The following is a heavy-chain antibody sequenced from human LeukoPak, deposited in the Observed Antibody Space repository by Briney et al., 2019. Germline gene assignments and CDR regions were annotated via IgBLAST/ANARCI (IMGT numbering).Heavy chain of an antibody. J-gene: IGHJ4*02. V-gene: IGHV3-23*01. CDR2: ISGTGGST. D-gene: IGHD5-12*01. Sequence: GGSLRLSCAASGFTFTSYSMNWVRQAPGKGLEWVSAISGTGGSTYYADSVKGRFTISRDNSKNTMYLQMNSLRAEDTAVYYCAKDRYTGYGPQYDYWGQGTLVTVSS. CDR1: GFTFTSYS. CDR3: AKDRYTGYGPQYDY.